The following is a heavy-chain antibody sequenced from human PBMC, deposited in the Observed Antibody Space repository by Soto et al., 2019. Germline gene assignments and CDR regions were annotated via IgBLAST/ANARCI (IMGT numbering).Heavy chain of an antibody. CDR3: ARGVATIGP. CDR1: GDSISSYY. J-gene: IGHJ5*02. D-gene: IGHD5-12*01. Sequence: QVQLQESGPRLVKPSETLSLTCTVSGDSISSYYRTWIRQPPGKGLEWIGYIYYSGSTNYNPSLKSRVTISVDTSKNQFSLKLTSVTAADTAVYYCARGVATIGPWGQGTLVTVSS. V-gene: IGHV4-59*01. CDR2: IYYSGST.